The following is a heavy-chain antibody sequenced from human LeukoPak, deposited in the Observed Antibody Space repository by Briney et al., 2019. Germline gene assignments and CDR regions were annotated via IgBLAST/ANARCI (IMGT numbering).Heavy chain of an antibody. CDR2: IYSGGST. CDR3: ARGPAGYN. V-gene: IGHV3-53*01. D-gene: IGHD1-1*01. Sequence: GGSLRLSCAASGFTVSSNHLSWVRQAPGKGLEWVSVIYSGGSTDYADSVKGRFTISRDNLKNTLYLQMNSLRAEDTAVYYCARGPAGYNWGQGTLVTFSS. J-gene: IGHJ4*02. CDR1: GFTVSSNH.